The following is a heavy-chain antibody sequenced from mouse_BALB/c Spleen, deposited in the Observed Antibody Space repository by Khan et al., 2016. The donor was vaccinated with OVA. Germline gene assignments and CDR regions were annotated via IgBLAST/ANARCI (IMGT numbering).Heavy chain of an antibody. D-gene: IGHD6-2*01. V-gene: IGHV9-1*02. Sequence: QIQLVQSGPELKKPGETVKISCKASGYTFTNYGMNWVKQAPGKGLKWMGWINTYTGEPTYADDLKGRFVFSLETSASTAYLQISNLKNEDMTTYFCARISSYWYSDVWGAGTMVTVSS. J-gene: IGHJ1*01. CDR2: INTYTGEP. CDR1: GYTFTNYG. CDR3: ARISSYWYSDV.